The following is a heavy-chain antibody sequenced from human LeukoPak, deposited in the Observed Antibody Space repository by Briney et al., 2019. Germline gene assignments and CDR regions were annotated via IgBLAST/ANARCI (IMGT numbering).Heavy chain of an antibody. CDR1: GGSISSYW. J-gene: IGHJ4*02. Sequence: PSETLSLTCSVSGGSISSYWWSWIRQPAGKGLECIGRIYTTGMTNYNPSLKSRASMSVDTYKNKFSLELRSVTAADTAVYFCARAGYTISSYRFDYWGQGALVTVSS. CDR3: ARAGYTISSYRFDY. V-gene: IGHV4-4*07. D-gene: IGHD3-16*02. CDR2: IYTTGMT.